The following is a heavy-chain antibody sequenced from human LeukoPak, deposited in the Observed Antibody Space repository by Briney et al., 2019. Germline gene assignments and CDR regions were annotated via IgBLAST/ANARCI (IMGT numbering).Heavy chain of an antibody. D-gene: IGHD6-13*01. CDR2: IYYSGST. CDR3: ARISSSNWYNERGAFDV. J-gene: IGHJ3*01. CDR1: GGSISSSSYY. V-gene: IGHV4-39*07. Sequence: SETLSLTCTVSGGSISSSSYYWGWIRQPPGKGLEWIGSIYYSGSTYYNPSLRSRVTISVDTSKNQFSLKLSSVTAADTAVYYCARISSSNWYNERGAFDVWGQGTMVTVSS.